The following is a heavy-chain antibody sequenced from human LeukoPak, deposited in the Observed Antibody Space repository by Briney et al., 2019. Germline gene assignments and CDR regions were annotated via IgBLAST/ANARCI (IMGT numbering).Heavy chain of an antibody. D-gene: IGHD2-2*01. J-gene: IGHJ5*02. V-gene: IGHV5-10-1*01. Sequence: GESLRISCKGSGYSFTSYWISWVRQMPGKGLEWMGRIDPSDSYTNYSPSFQGHVTISADKSISTAYLQWSSLKASDTAMYYCARRGVVVPAAADWFDPWGQGTLSPSPQ. CDR2: IDPSDSYT. CDR3: ARRGVVVPAAADWFDP. CDR1: GYSFTSYW.